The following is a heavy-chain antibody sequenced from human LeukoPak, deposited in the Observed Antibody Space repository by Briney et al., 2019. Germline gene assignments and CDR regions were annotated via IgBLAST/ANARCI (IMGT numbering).Heavy chain of an antibody. D-gene: IGHD3-22*01. J-gene: IGHJ4*02. CDR2: IIPIFGIA. Sequence: SVKVSCKASGGTFSSYAISWVRQAPGQGLEWMGRIIPIFGIANYAQKFQGRVTITADKSTSTAYMELSSLRSEDTAVYYCARDAPDSSGYYYIDYWGQGTLVTVSS. CDR3: ARDAPDSSGYYYIDY. CDR1: GGTFSSYA. V-gene: IGHV1-69*04.